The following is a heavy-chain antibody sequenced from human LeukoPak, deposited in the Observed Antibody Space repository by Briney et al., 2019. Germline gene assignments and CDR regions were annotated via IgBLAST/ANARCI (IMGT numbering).Heavy chain of an antibody. CDR2: IFGSGGSP. CDR3: GKTTVGYSSGQKPAWPVDY. D-gene: IGHD5-18*01. J-gene: IGHJ4*02. CDR1: GFPFSGYW. V-gene: IGHV3-23*01. Sequence: GGSLRLSCTASGFPFSGYWISWVRQAPGKGLEWVAGIFGSGGSPHYADSVKGRFTISRDNSRNTVYLQINSLRADDTAVYYCGKTTVGYSSGQKPAWPVDYWGQGTLVTVSS.